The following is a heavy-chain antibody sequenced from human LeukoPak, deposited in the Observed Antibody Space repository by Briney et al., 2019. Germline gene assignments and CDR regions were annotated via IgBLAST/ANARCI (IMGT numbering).Heavy chain of an antibody. CDR1: GGSINFFY. CDR3: ARETGSGYGLGY. V-gene: IGHV4-59*01. CDR2: IYSTGST. D-gene: IGHD3-22*01. J-gene: IGHJ4*02. Sequence: LETLSLTCTVSGGSINFFYWHWIRQPPGKGLEWIGHIYSTGSTNYNPSLKSRGTISVDTSKNQFSQKLNSVTAADTALYYCARETGSGYGLGYWSQGTLVTVTS.